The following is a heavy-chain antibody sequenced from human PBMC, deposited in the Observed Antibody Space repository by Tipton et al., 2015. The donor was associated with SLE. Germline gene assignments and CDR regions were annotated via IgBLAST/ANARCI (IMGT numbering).Heavy chain of an antibody. V-gene: IGHV4-59*01. D-gene: IGHD1-26*01. CDR2: IYYSGST. CDR3: AREGIVGATGAFDI. CDR1: GGSISSYY. J-gene: IGHJ3*02. Sequence: TLSLTCTVSGGSISSYYWSWIRQPPGKGLEWIGYIYYSGSTNCNPSLKSRVTISVDTSKNQFSLKLSPVTAADTAVYYCAREGIVGATGAFDIWGQGTMVTVSS.